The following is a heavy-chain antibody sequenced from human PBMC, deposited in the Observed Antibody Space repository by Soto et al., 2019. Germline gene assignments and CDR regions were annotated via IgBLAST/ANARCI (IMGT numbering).Heavy chain of an antibody. V-gene: IGHV4-31*03. CDR3: ASSTSCCDDFDY. J-gene: IGHJ4*02. CDR1: GGSISSGGYY. CDR2: IYYSGST. Sequence: SETLSLTCTVSGGSISSGGYYWSWIRQHPGKSLEWIGYIYYSGSTYYNPSLKSRVTISVDTSKNQFSLKLSSVTAADTAVYYCASSTSCCDDFDYWGQGTLVTVSS. D-gene: IGHD2-2*01.